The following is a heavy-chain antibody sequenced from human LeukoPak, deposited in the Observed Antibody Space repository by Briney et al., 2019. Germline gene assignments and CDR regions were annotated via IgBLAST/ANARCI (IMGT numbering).Heavy chain of an antibody. V-gene: IGHV3-21*01. CDR3: ARDKGEFTFGGVIVPDY. J-gene: IGHJ4*02. D-gene: IGHD3-16*02. CDR2: ISSSSSYI. CDR1: GFTFSSYS. Sequence: PGGSLRLSCAASGFTFSSYSMNWVRQAPGKGLEWVSSISSSSSYIYYADSVKGRFTISRDNAKNSLYLQMNSLRAEDTAVYYCARDKGEFTFGGVIVPDYWGQGTLVTVSS.